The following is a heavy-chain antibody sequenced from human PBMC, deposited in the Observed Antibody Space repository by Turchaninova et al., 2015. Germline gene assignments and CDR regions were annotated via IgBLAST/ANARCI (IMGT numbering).Heavy chain of an antibody. CDR1: GGSIRNYY. J-gene: IGHJ4*02. V-gene: IGHV4-59*12. Sequence: QVQLQESDPGLVKTSETLSLTCTVSGGSIRNYYWSWVRQSPGKGLEWIGSFYSSGSATFNPALKSRLPLSGQPYKLKNPPKRNQLSLKGCSVTAADTAVYYGARGGRGYSYGLHDYWGQGTLVTVSS. CDR2: FYSSGSA. D-gene: IGHD5-18*01. CDR3: ARGGRGYSYGLHDY.